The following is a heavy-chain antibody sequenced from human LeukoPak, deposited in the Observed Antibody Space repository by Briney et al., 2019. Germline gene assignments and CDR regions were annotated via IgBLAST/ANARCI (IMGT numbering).Heavy chain of an antibody. CDR1: GYTFTSYG. Sequence: ASVTVSCKASGYTFTSYGISWVRQAPGQGLEWMGWISAYNGNTNYAQKLQGRVTMTTDTSTSTAYMELRSLRSDDTAVYYCARGRYCSGGSCYLDYWGQGTLVTVSS. V-gene: IGHV1-18*01. J-gene: IGHJ4*02. D-gene: IGHD2-15*01. CDR3: ARGRYCSGGSCYLDY. CDR2: ISAYNGNT.